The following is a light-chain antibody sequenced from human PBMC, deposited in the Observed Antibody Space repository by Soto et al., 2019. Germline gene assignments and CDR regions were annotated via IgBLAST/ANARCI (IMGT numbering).Light chain of an antibody. CDR3: ISYTSSDIGYE. J-gene: IGLJ1*01. V-gene: IGLV2-14*01. Sequence: SALTQPASGSGTPGQSITISCTGSNSDVGIYDFVSWYQHHPVRAPKLIVSEVSDRPSGVSKRFSGSKSGNTASLTISGLQYEDEGDYYCISYTSSDIGYEVGNGTKVT. CDR2: EVS. CDR1: NSDVGIYDF.